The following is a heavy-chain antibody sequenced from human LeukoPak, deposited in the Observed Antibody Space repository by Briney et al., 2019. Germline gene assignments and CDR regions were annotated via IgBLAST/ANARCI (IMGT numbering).Heavy chain of an antibody. Sequence: ASVKVSCKASGSTFSDYHINWVRQASGQGPEWMGWINTKSGDAKYNQAFQGRVTMTRDTSISTAYMELNRLRSDDTAMYYCARGEYSNGYPYRLDSWGQGTLVTVSS. CDR1: GSTFSDYH. CDR3: ARGEYSNGYPYRLDS. D-gene: IGHD3-16*01. V-gene: IGHV1-2*02. J-gene: IGHJ4*02. CDR2: INTKSGDA.